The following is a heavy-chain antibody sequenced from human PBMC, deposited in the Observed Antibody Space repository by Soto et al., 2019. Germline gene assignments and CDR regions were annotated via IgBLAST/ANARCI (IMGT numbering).Heavy chain of an antibody. V-gene: IGHV4-39*01. J-gene: IGHJ5*02. CDR1: GGSISSSSYY. CDR3: ATSNWNYVGWFDP. CDR2: IYYSGST. D-gene: IGHD1-7*01. Sequence: SETLSLTCTVSGGSISSSSYYWGWIRQPPGKGLEWIGSIYYSGSTYYNPSLKSRVTISVDTSKNQFSLKLSSVTAADTAVYYCATSNWNYVGWFDPWGQGTLVTVSS.